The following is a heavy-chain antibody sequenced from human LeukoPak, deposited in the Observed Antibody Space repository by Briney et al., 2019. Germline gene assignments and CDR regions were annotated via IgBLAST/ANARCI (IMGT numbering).Heavy chain of an antibody. J-gene: IGHJ4*02. Sequence: PGGSLRLSCAASGFTFSSYWMSWVRQAPGKGLEWVANIKQDGSEKYYVDSVKGRFTIFRDNSKNTLYLQMNSLRAEDTAVYYCAKGFCSSTSCYRLDYWGQGTLVTVSS. CDR2: IKQDGSEK. CDR3: AKGFCSSTSCYRLDY. CDR1: GFTFSSYW. V-gene: IGHV3-7*03. D-gene: IGHD2-2*01.